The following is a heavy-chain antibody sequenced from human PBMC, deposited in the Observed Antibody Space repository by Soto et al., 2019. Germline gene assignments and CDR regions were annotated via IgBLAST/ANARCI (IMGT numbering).Heavy chain of an antibody. V-gene: IGHV3-7*01. Sequence: SLRLSCAASGFTFSSYWMSWVRQAPGKGLEWVANIKQDGSEKYYVDSVKGRFTISRDNAKNSLYLQMNSLRAEDTAVYYCARDGRRQDYDFWSGPGPWGQGTLVTVSS. D-gene: IGHD3-3*01. J-gene: IGHJ5*02. CDR1: GFTFSSYW. CDR2: IKQDGSEK. CDR3: ARDGRRQDYDFWSGPGP.